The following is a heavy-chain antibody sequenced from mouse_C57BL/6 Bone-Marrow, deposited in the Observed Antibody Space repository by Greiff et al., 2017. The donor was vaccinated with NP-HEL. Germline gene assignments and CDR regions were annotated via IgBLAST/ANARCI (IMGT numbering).Heavy chain of an antibody. J-gene: IGHJ2*01. CDR2: LYPRSSNT. CDR3: ARSGTGTDYFDY. D-gene: IGHD4-1*01. Sequence: LQESGAELARPGASVKLSCKASGYTFTRYGISWVKQRPGQGLEGRVKLYPRSSNTYYNAQFKGKATLTADKSSSTAYMELRSLTSEDSAVYFCARSGTGTDYFDYWGQGTTLTVSS. V-gene: IGHV1-81*01. CDR1: GYTFTRYG.